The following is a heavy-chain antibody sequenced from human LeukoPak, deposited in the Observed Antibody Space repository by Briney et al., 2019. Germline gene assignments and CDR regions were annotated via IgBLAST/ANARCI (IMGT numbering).Heavy chain of an antibody. CDR1: GGTFSSYA. V-gene: IGHV1-69*13. J-gene: IGHJ4*02. CDR2: IIPIFGTA. Sequence: ASVKVSCKASGGTFSSYAISWVRQAPGQGLEWMGGIIPIFGTANYAQKFQGRVTITADESTSTAYMELSSLRSEDTAVYYCARGRDPYDSSGYYFYYWGQGTLVTVSS. CDR3: ARGRDPYDSSGYYFYY. D-gene: IGHD3-22*01.